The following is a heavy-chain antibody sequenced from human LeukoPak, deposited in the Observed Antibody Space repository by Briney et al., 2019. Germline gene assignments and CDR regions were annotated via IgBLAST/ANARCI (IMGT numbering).Heavy chain of an antibody. CDR2: INHSGST. CDR3: ARIVLRFLEWLPPYYYYYYMDV. CDR1: GGSFSVYY. D-gene: IGHD3-3*01. J-gene: IGHJ6*03. Sequence: SETLSLTCAVYGGSFSVYYWSWIRQPQGKGLEWIGEINHSGSTNYNPSLKSRVTISVDTSKNQFSLKLSSVTAADTAVYYCARIVLRFLEWLPPYYYYYYMDVWGKGTTVTVSS. V-gene: IGHV4-34*01.